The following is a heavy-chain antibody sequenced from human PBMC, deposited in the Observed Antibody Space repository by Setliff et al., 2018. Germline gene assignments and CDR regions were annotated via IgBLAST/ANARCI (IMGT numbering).Heavy chain of an antibody. CDR1: GGSISSMSYY. Sequence: SETLSLTCTVSGGSISSMSYYWGWIRQPPGKGLEWIGSIYHSGSSYYNSSLRSRVTISVDTSKNQFSLILRSVTAADTAVYYCVRESRSTWYRRDFWGQGTSVTVSS. D-gene: IGHD6-13*01. V-gene: IGHV4-39*07. J-gene: IGHJ4*02. CDR2: IYHSGSS. CDR3: VRESRSTWYRRDF.